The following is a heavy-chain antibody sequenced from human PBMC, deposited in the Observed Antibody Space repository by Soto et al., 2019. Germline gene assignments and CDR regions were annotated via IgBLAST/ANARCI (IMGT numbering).Heavy chain of an antibody. CDR3: ARAKYYYGSGSYYNPRYYYYMDV. V-gene: IGHV4-34*01. D-gene: IGHD3-10*01. Sequence: SETLSLTCAVYGGSFSGYYWSWIRQPPGKGLEWIGEINHSGSTNYNPSLKSRVTISVDTSKNQFSLKLSSVTAADTAVYYCARAKYYYGSGSYYNPRYYYYMDVWGKGTTVTVSS. CDR2: INHSGST. J-gene: IGHJ6*03. CDR1: GGSFSGYY.